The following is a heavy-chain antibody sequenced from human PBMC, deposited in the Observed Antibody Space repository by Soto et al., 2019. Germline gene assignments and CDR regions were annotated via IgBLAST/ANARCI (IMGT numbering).Heavy chain of an antibody. CDR3: AIRIFGVEY. J-gene: IGHJ4*02. V-gene: IGHV3-23*01. CDR1: GFTFSAYA. D-gene: IGHD3-3*01. CDR2: ISGTSPST. Sequence: EVQLLESGGGLVQPGGSLRLSCAASGFTFSAYAMGWVRQAPGKGLEWVSAISGTSPSTYYADSVQGRFTISRDSSRKTLFLQMNTLRDEDTAVYFCAIRIFGVEYWGQGTQVTVSS.